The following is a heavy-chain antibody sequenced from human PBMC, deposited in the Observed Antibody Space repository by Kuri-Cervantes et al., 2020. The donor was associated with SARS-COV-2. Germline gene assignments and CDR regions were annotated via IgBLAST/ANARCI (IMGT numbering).Heavy chain of an antibody. D-gene: IGHD6-13*01. CDR3: AKGVAAADSYYFDY. Sequence: LSLTCAASGFTFSSYAMSWVRQAPGKGLEWVSAISGSGGSTYYADSVKGRFTISRDNSKNTLYLQMNSLRAEDTAVYYCAKGVAAADSYYFDYWGRGTLVTVSS. J-gene: IGHJ4*02. CDR1: GFTFSSYA. V-gene: IGHV3-23*01. CDR2: ISGSGGST.